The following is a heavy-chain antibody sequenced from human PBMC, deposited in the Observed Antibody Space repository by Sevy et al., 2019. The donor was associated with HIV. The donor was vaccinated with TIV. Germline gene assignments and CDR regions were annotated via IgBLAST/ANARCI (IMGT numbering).Heavy chain of an antibody. CDR2: ISSSSSTI. D-gene: IGHD6-6*01. V-gene: IGHV3-48*01. CDR1: GFTFSSYS. J-gene: IGHJ4*02. CDR3: ARDQGAGGAARGQFDY. Sequence: GGSLRLSCAASGFTFSSYSMNWVRQAPGKGLEWVSYISSSSSTIYYADSVKGRFTISRDNAKNSLYLQMNSLRAEDTAVYYCARDQGAGGAARGQFDYWGQGTLVTVSS.